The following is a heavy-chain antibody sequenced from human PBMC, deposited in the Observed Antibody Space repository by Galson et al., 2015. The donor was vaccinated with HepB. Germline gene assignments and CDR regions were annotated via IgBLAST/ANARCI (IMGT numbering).Heavy chain of an antibody. J-gene: IGHJ6*02. CDR3: ARGRFYRQELSPNGMDV. CDR1: GFTFSSYT. Sequence: SLRLSCAASGFTFSSYTMHWVRQAPGKGLEWVAVISYDGSNKYYADSVKGRFTISRDNSKNTLFLQMNSLRAEDTAVYYCARGRFYRQELSPNGMDVWGQRTTVTVSS. CDR2: ISYDGSNK. D-gene: IGHD6-13*01. V-gene: IGHV3-30*04.